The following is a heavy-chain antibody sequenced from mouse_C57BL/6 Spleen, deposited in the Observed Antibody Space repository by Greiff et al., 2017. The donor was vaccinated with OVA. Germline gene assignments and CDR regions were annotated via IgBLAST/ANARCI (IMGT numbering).Heavy chain of an antibody. CDR3: ARSNWEGSYYFDY. CDR1: GYAFSSYW. V-gene: IGHV1-80*01. CDR2: IYPGDGDT. J-gene: IGHJ2*01. D-gene: IGHD4-1*01. Sequence: VQGVESGAELVKPGASVKISCKASGYAFSSYWMNWVKQRPGKGLEWIGQIYPGDGDTNYHGKFKGKATLTADKSSSTAYMQLSSLTSADAAVYFCARSNWEGSYYFDYWGQGTTLTVSS.